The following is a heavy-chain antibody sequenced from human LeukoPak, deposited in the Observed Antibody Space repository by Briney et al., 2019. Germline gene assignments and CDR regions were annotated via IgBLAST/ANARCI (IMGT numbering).Heavy chain of an antibody. V-gene: IGHV4-59*01. CDR3: AIEHDGATYSNL. CDR2: IHDSGTT. Sequence: SETLSLTCAVYGGSFSGYYWNWIRQPPGKGLEWIGCIHDSGTTNYNPSLKSRVTISLHTSKNQFSLRLTSVTAADTAVYYCAIEHDGATYSNLWGQGTLVAVSS. CDR1: GGSFSGYY. D-gene: IGHD5-12*01. J-gene: IGHJ5*02.